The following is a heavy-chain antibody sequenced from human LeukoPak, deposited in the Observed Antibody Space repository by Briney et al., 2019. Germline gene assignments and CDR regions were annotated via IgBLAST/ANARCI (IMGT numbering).Heavy chain of an antibody. J-gene: IGHJ3*02. CDR3: ARVSESSSWAEEAFDI. CDR2: IYHSGST. D-gene: IGHD6-13*01. V-gene: IGHV4-38-2*02. CDR1: GYSISSGYY. Sequence: SETLSLTCTVSGYSISSGYYWGWIRQPPGKGLEWIGSIYHSGSTNYNPSLKSRVTISVDTSKNQFSLKLSSVTAADTAVYYCARVSESSSWAEEAFDIWGQGTMVTVSS.